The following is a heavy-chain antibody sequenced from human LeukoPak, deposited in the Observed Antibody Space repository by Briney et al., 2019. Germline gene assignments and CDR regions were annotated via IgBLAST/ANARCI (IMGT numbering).Heavy chain of an antibody. CDR2: ISSSSSYI. Sequence: GGSLGLSCAASGFTFSSYSMNWVRQAPGKGLEWVSSISSSSSYIYYADSVKGRFTISRDNAKNSLYLQMNSLRAEDTAVYYCARGRCSGGSCKYFDYWGQGTLVTVSS. CDR1: GFTFSSYS. CDR3: ARGRCSGGSCKYFDY. V-gene: IGHV3-21*01. J-gene: IGHJ4*02. D-gene: IGHD2-15*01.